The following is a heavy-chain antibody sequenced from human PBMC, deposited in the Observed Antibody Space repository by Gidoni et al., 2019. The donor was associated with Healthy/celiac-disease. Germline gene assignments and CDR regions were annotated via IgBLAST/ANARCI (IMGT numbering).Heavy chain of an antibody. Sequence: EVQLVESGGGLVKPGGSLRLSCAASGFTFSSYSMNWVRQAPGKGLEWVSSISSSSSYIYYADSVKGRFTISRDNAKNSLYLQMNSLRAEDTAVYYCASGQLVESELYYFDYWGQGTLVTVSS. CDR3: ASGQLVESELYYFDY. D-gene: IGHD6-6*01. CDR2: ISSSSSYI. CDR1: GFTFSSYS. J-gene: IGHJ4*02. V-gene: IGHV3-21*01.